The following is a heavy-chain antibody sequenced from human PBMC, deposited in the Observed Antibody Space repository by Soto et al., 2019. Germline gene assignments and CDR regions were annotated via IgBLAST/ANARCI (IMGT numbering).Heavy chain of an antibody. J-gene: IGHJ4*02. CDR2: VYHSGGT. Sequence: QVQLRESGPGMVRPSGTLSLACAVSGTSISSTFWWSWVRQSPGKGLEWIGEVYHSGGTKYNPSLKSRVTISVDKANNQFSLELRSVTAADTAVYYCATLPPRIVVGSTEIPTWGRGTLVTVSS. CDR1: GTSISSTFW. CDR3: ATLPPRIVVGSTEIPT. D-gene: IGHD2-15*01. V-gene: IGHV4-4*02.